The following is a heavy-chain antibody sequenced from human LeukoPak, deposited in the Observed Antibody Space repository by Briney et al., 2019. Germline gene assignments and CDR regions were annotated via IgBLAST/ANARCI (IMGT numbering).Heavy chain of an antibody. D-gene: IGHD3-22*01. V-gene: IGHV3-23*01. CDR1: GFSFNNYA. Sequence: GGSLRLSCAASGFSFNNYAMNWVRQAPGKGLEWVSAISGSGGSADYADSVKGRFTISRDNSKNTLCLQMNSLRAEDTAVYYCAKDRQFYYDSSGYDYWGQGTLVTVSS. CDR3: AKDRQFYYDSSGYDY. J-gene: IGHJ4*02. CDR2: ISGSGGSA.